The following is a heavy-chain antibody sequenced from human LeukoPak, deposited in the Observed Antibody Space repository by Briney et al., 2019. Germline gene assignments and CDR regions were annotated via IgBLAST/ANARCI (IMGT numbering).Heavy chain of an antibody. Sequence: ASVKVSCKASGYTFTSYYMHWVRQAPGQGLEWMGIINPSGGSTSYAQKFQGRVTMTRDMSTSTVYMELSSLRSEDTAVYYCAREFGELLPIYAFDIWGQGTMVTVSS. CDR1: GYTFTSYY. CDR2: INPSGGST. D-gene: IGHD1-26*01. V-gene: IGHV1-46*01. CDR3: AREFGELLPIYAFDI. J-gene: IGHJ3*02.